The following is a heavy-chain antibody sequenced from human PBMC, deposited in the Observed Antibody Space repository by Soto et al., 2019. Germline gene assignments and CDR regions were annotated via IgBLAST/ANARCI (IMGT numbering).Heavy chain of an antibody. CDR3: AKGGPSSGFFSALDY. J-gene: IGHJ4*02. CDR1: GFTFNKFA. V-gene: IGHV3-23*01. CDR2: ITNSGGST. Sequence: PGGSLRLSCAASGFTFNKFAMNWVRQAPGKGLEWVSTITNSGGSTYYADSVKGRFTISRDNSDNTLFLQMNSLKVEDTAIYYCAKGGPSSGFFSALDYWGQGSLVTVSS. D-gene: IGHD3-22*01.